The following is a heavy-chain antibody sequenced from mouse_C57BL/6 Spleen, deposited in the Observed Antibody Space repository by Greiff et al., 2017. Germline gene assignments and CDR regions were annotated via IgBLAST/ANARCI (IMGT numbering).Heavy chain of an antibody. D-gene: IGHD2-4*01. CDR2: IYPGSGST. CDR1: GYTFTSYW. Sequence: QVQLQQPGAELVKPGASVKMSCKASGYTFTSYWITWVKQRPGQGLEWIGDIYPGSGSTNYNEKFKGKATLAVDTSSSTAYMQLSSLTYEDSAVYYCARSGLRRGAWFAYWGQGTLVTVSA. V-gene: IGHV1-55*01. J-gene: IGHJ3*01. CDR3: ARSGLRRGAWFAY.